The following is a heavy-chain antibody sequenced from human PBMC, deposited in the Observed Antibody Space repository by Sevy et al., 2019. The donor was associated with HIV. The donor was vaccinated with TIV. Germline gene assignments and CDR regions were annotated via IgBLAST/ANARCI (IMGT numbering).Heavy chain of an antibody. J-gene: IGHJ6*02. Sequence: SETLSLTCTVSGGSISSSSYYWGWIRQPPGKGLEWIGSIYDSGSTYYNPSLKGRVTISVDTSKNQFSLKLSSVTAADTAVYYCARLAAAGTGEYYYYGMDVWGQGTTVTVSS. CDR1: GGSISSSSYY. CDR3: ARLAAAGTGEYYYYGMDV. D-gene: IGHD6-13*01. V-gene: IGHV4-39*01. CDR2: IYDSGST.